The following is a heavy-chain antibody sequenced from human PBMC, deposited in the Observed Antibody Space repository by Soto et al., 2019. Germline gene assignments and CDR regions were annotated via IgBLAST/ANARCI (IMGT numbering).Heavy chain of an antibody. J-gene: IGHJ5*02. V-gene: IGHV3-11*01. CDR2: ISSSGSTI. D-gene: IGHD6-13*01. CDR1: GFTFSDYY. CDR3: ARDLSIAAAAYNWFDP. Sequence: PGGSLRLSCAASGFTFSDYYMSWIRQAPGKGLEWVSYISSSGSTIYYADSVKGRFTISRDNAKNSLYLQMNSLRAEDTAVYYCARDLSIAAAAYNWFDPWGQGTLVTVSS.